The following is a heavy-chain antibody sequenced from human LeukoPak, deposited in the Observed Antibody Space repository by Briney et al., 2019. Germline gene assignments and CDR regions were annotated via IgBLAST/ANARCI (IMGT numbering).Heavy chain of an antibody. V-gene: IGHV4-34*01. J-gene: IGHJ4*02. CDR2: INHSGST. CDR1: GGSFSGYD. Sequence: SETLSLTCAVYGGSFSGYDWSWIRQPPGKGLEWIAEINHSGSTNYNPSLKSRVTISVDTSKNQFSLKLSSVTAADTAVYYCAGRIVVVPAAIPESRYFGYWGQGTLVTVSS. CDR3: AGRIVVVPAAIPESRYFGY. D-gene: IGHD2-2*02.